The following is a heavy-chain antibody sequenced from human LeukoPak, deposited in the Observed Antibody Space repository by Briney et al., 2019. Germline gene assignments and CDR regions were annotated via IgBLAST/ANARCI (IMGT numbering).Heavy chain of an antibody. Sequence: ASVSVSFKASGYTFIDYDIHWVRQAPGQGLEWMGRINPKSGGTDLAQNFQGRVTMTRDSSIRTAYMELSSLRSDDTAVYYCARDPFYCRSLSCYRFDPWGQGTLVTVSS. CDR3: ARDPFYCRSLSCYRFDP. J-gene: IGHJ5*02. CDR1: GYTFIDYD. CDR2: INPKSGGT. D-gene: IGHD2-2*02. V-gene: IGHV1-2*06.